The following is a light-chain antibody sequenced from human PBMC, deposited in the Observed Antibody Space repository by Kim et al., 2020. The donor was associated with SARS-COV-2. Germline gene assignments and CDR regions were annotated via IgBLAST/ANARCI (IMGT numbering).Light chain of an antibody. Sequence: QPVLTQSPSASASLGASVKLTCTLSSGHSSYAIAWHQQQPEKGTRYLMKLNSDGSHSKGDGIPDRFSGSSSGAERYLTISSLQSEDEADYYCQTWGTGYWVFGGGTKVTVL. CDR2: LNSDGSH. V-gene: IGLV4-69*01. CDR3: QTWGTGYWV. J-gene: IGLJ3*02. CDR1: SGHSSYA.